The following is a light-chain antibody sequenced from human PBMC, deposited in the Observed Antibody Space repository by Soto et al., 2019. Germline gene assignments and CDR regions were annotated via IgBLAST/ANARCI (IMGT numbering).Light chain of an antibody. J-gene: IGLJ3*02. V-gene: IGLV2-23*01. CDR2: EGS. Sequence: QSALTQPASVSGSPGQSITISCTGSSSDVGSYNLVSWHQQHPGKAPKLMIYEGSKRPSGVSNRFSGSKSGNTASLTISGLQAEDEAHYYCCSYAGRSTLVFGGGTKLTVL. CDR1: SSDVGSYNL. CDR3: CSYAGRSTLV.